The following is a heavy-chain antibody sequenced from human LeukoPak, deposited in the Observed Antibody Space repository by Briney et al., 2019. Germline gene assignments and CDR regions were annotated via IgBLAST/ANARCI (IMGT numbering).Heavy chain of an antibody. CDR3: ARDSPYYYDSSAIRGAFDI. CDR2: ISYDGSNK. D-gene: IGHD3-22*01. Sequence: GRSLRLSCAASGFTFSSYAMHWVRQAPGKGLEWVAVISYDGSNKYCADSVKGRFTISRDNSKNTLYLQMNSLRAEDTAVYYCARDSPYYYDSSAIRGAFDIWGQGTMVTVSS. CDR1: GFTFSSYA. V-gene: IGHV3-30-3*01. J-gene: IGHJ3*02.